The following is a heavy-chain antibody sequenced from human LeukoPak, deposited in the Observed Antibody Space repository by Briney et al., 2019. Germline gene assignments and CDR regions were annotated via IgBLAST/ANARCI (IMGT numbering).Heavy chain of an antibody. D-gene: IGHD3-3*01. V-gene: IGHV3-30*02. CDR1: GFTFSSYG. CDR3: AKDQYDFWSGYLVY. Sequence: PGGPLRLSCAASGFTFSSYGMHWVRQAPGKGLEWVAFIRYDGSNKYYADSVKGRFTISRDNSKNTLYLQMNSLRAEDTAVYYCAKDQYDFWSGYLVYWGQGTLVTVSS. J-gene: IGHJ4*02. CDR2: IRYDGSNK.